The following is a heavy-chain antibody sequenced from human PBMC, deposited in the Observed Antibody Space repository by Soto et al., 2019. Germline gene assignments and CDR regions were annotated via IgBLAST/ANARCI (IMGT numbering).Heavy chain of an antibody. J-gene: IGHJ4*02. Sequence: PGGSLRLSCAASGFTFSSYAMTWVRQAPGKGLEWVALINGGGDSAYYADSVKGRFTISRDNFKNTLFLQMNSLRGEDTAVYCCARGATIDYWGQGTLVTVSS. V-gene: IGHV3-23*01. CDR3: ARGATIDY. CDR2: INGGGDSA. CDR1: GFTFSSYA.